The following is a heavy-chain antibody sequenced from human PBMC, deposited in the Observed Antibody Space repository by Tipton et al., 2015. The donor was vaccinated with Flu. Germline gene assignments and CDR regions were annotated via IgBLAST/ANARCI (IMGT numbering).Heavy chain of an antibody. CDR1: GSTFSSYS. Sequence: SLRLSCAASGSTFSSYSMDWVRQAPGKGLEWVSSISSSSSYIYYADSVKGRFTISRDNAKNSLYLQMNSLRAEDTAVYYCARDSHVELDATWSFDLWGRDTRGIVSP. CDR2: ISSSSSYI. J-gene: IGHJ2*01. V-gene: IGHV3-21*01. CDR3: ARDSHVELDATWSFDL. D-gene: IGHD1-1*01.